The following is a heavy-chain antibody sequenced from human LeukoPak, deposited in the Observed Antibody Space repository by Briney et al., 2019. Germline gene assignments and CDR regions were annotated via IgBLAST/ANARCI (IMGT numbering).Heavy chain of an antibody. CDR3: AKDLDGDYGHYYYGMGV. J-gene: IGHJ6*02. D-gene: IGHD4-17*01. Sequence: PGGSLRLSCAASGFTFSSYAMSWVRQAPGKGLEWVSAISGSGGSTYYADSVKGRFTISRDNSKNTLYLQMNSLRAEDTAVYYCAKDLDGDYGHYYYGMGVWGQGTTVTVSS. CDR1: GFTFSSYA. CDR2: ISGSGGST. V-gene: IGHV3-23*01.